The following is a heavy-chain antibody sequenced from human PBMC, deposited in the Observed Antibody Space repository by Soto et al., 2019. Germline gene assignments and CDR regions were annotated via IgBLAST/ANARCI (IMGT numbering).Heavy chain of an antibody. CDR2: VLYDGSNE. Sequence: QVHLVESGGGVVQPGRSLRLSCAASGFTFSGYGMHWVRQAPGKGLEWVAVVLYDGSNEYYADSVKGRFTISRDNSKNTLYRQMNSRRAEDTAVYYCAKQWGQGESESSFQHWGKGTLVTVSS. J-gene: IGHJ1*01. CDR1: GFTFSGYG. D-gene: IGHD3-16*01. CDR3: AKQWGQGESESSFQH. V-gene: IGHV3-30*18.